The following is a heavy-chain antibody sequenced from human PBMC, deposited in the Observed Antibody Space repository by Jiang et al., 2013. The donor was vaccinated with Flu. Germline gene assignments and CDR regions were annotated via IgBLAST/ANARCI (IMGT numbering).Heavy chain of an antibody. CDR2: IDWRDEK. Sequence: TQTLTLTCTFSGFSLSDSGMCVSWIRQPPGKALEWLALIDWRDEKYYSTSLQTRLTVSKDTSKNQVVLTMTNMDPVDTATYYCARMPRIAVAGSSSYYGMDVWGQGTTVTVSS. V-gene: IGHV2-70*01. CDR1: GFSLSDSGMC. J-gene: IGHJ6*02. CDR3: ARMPRIAVAGSSSYYGMDV. D-gene: IGHD6-19*01.